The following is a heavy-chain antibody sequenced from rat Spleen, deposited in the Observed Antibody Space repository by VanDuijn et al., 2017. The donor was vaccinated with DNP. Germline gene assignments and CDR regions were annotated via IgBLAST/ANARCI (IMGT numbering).Heavy chain of an antibody. D-gene: IGHD1-3*01. Sequence: EVQLVESGGDLVQPGRSLKLSCVASGFTFNNYWMTWIRQVPGEGLEWVASISSSGGNTYYPDSVKGRFTISRDNAKSSLYLQMISLKSEDTATYYCARGNYGSPDYWGQGVMVTVSS. CDR2: ISSSGGNT. V-gene: IGHV5-31*01. CDR3: ARGNYGSPDY. CDR1: GFTFNNYW. J-gene: IGHJ2*01.